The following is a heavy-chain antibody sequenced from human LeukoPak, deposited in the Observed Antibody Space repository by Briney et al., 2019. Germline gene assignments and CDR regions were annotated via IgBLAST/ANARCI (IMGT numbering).Heavy chain of an antibody. CDR2: VSSSGSTI. V-gene: IGHV3-48*03. CDR3: ARGNTAMLH. D-gene: IGHD5-18*01. Sequence: GGSLRLSCAASGFTFSSYEMNWVRQAPGKGLEWVSYVSSSGSTIYYADSVKGRFTISGDNAKNSLYLQMNSLRAEDTAVYYCARGNTAMLHWGQGTLVTVSS. J-gene: IGHJ4*02. CDR1: GFTFSSYE.